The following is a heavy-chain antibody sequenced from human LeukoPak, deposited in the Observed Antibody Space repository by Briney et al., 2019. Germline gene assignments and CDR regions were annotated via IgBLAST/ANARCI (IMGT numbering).Heavy chain of an antibody. J-gene: IGHJ4*02. Sequence: SETLSLTCTVSGCSISSYYWSWIRQPPRKGLEWIGYIYYSGRTNYNPSLKSRVTISVDTSKNQFSLKLSSVTAADTAVYYCATSRYSSGWYIDYWGQGTLVTVSS. CDR2: IYYSGRT. CDR1: GCSISSYY. D-gene: IGHD6-19*01. CDR3: ATSRYSSGWYIDY. V-gene: IGHV4-59*08.